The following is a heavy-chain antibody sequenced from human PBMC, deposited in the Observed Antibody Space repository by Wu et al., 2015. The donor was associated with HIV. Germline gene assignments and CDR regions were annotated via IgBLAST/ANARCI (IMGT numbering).Heavy chain of an antibody. J-gene: IGHJ5*02. CDR1: GYTFTSYD. CDR2: MNPNSGNT. CDR3: ITLGATVTTDNWFDP. V-gene: IGHV1-8*01. D-gene: IGHD4-17*01. Sequence: QVQLVQSGAEVKKPGASVKVSCKASGYTFTSYDINWVRQATGQGLEWMGWMNPNSGNTGYAQKFQGRVTMTRNTSISTAYMELSSLRSEDTAVYYCITLGATVTTDNWFDPWGQGTLVTVSS.